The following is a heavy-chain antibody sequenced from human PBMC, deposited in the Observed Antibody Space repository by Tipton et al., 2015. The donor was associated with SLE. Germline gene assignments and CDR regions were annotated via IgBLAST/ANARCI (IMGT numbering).Heavy chain of an antibody. J-gene: IGHJ2*01. V-gene: IGHV4-59*01. CDR1: GGSISSYY. CDR3: ARDGSGWTGYWYFDL. Sequence: LRLSCAVYGGSISSYYWSWIRQPPGKGLEWIGYIYYSGSTNYNPSLKSRVTISVDTSKNQFSLKLSSVTAADTAVYYCARDGSGWTGYWYFDLWGRGTLVTVSS. D-gene: IGHD6-19*01. CDR2: IYYSGST.